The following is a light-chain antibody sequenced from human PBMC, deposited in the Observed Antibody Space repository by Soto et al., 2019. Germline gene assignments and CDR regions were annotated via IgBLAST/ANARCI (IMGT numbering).Light chain of an antibody. CDR3: QQYGASSPAT. Sequence: EIVLTQSPGALSLSPGEGATLTCSASESISSSYLAWYQQRRGQAPRLLVYSTSTRAAGISPRFSGSGAGRDFTLTISRLEPEDSAIYYCQQYGASSPATFGGGTRVEI. CDR1: ESISSSY. V-gene: IGKV3-20*01. CDR2: STS. J-gene: IGKJ4*01.